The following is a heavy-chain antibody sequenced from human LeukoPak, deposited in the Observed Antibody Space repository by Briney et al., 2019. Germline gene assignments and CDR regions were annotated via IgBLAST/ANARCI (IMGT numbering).Heavy chain of an antibody. D-gene: IGHD6-19*01. CDR3: ARADIRAIASSGWYGFDY. V-gene: IGHV1-18*01. CDR2: ISGYNGNT. CDR1: GYTFTSYG. J-gene: IGHJ4*02. Sequence: ASVKVSCKASGYTFTSYGISWVRRAPGQELEWMGWISGYNGNTNYAQKFQGRVTMTTDTSTSTAYMELRSLRSDDTAVYYCARADIRAIASSGWYGFDYWGQGTLVTVSS.